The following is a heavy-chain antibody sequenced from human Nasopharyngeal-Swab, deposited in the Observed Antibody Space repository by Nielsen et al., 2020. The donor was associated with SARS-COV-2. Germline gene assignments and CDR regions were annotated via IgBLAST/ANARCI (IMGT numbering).Heavy chain of an antibody. D-gene: IGHD3-10*01. CDR2: ISYTGTT. V-gene: IGHV4-39*01. J-gene: IGHJ4*02. CDR3: ARHGPLKVVRGAFES. CDR1: GASMNSNFNY. Sequence: SETLSLTCIVSGASMNSNFNYWGWIRQPPGKALEWIGTISYTGTTDYNPSVRGRVTIWIDTSKKEFTLSLSSVTAADTAVYYCARHGPLKVVRGAFESWGQGTLVTVSS.